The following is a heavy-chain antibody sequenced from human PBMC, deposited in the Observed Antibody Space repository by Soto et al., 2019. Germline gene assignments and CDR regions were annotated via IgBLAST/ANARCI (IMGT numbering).Heavy chain of an antibody. CDR2: VIPILGAS. CDR3: ARSRGSYYSNFDS. D-gene: IGHD3-10*01. J-gene: IGHJ4*02. Sequence: QVQLVQSGAAVKKPGSSVKVSCKASADTFTGYTVTWVRQAPGQGLEWVGRVIPILGASNFAQKFQGRVTISADKSTDTAYMVLTGLTSEDTAVYYCARSRGSYYSNFDSWGQGTLVTVSS. CDR1: ADTFTGYT. V-gene: IGHV1-69*08.